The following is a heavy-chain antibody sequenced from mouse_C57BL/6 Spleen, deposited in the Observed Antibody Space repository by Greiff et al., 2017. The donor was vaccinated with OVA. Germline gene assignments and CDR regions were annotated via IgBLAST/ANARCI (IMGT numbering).Heavy chain of an antibody. Sequence: QVHVKQSGAELARPGASVKLSCKASGYTFTSYGISWVKQRTGQGLEWIGEIYPRSGNNYYNQKFKGKATLTVDQSSSTAYMQLNSLTSEDSAVYYCARGDDYEGDWGQGTLVTVSA. CDR2: IYPRSGNN. V-gene: IGHV1-81*01. J-gene: IGHJ3*01. CDR3: ARGDDYEGD. CDR1: GYTFTSYG. D-gene: IGHD2-4*01.